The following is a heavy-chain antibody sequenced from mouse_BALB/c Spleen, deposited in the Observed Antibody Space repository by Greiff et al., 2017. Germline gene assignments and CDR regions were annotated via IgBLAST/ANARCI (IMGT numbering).Heavy chain of an antibody. CDR1: GFTFSSYT. D-gene: IGHD1-1*01. J-gene: IGHJ4*01. CDR2: ISNGGGST. V-gene: IGHV5-12-2*01. Sequence: EVKVVESGGGLVQPGGSLKLSCAASGFTFSSYTMSWVRQTPEKRLEWVAYISNGGGSTYYPDTVKGRFTISRDNAKNTLYLQMSSLKSEDTAMYYCARHNYGSSFYYAMDYWGQGTSVTVSS. CDR3: ARHNYGSSFYYAMDY.